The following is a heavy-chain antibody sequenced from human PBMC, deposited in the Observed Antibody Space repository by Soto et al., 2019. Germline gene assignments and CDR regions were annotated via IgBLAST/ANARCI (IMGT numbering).Heavy chain of an antibody. CDR3: ARHSLALRKNNWFDP. D-gene: IGHD3-3*02. V-gene: IGHV4-39*01. CDR2: IFYLGSS. J-gene: IGHJ5*02. CDR1: GDSIISSDFY. Sequence: SETLSLTCTVSGDSIISSDFYWGWVRQPPGKGLEWIGSIFYLGSSYYNPSLKSRVTMSVDTSKNQFSLGLRSVTAADTALYFCARHSLALRKNNWFDPWGQGIMVTVSS.